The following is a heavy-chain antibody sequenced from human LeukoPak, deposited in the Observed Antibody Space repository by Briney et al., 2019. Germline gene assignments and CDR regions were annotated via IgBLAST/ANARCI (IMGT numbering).Heavy chain of an antibody. CDR1: GYTFTSYG. J-gene: IGHJ5*02. D-gene: IGHD5-12*01. V-gene: IGHV1-18*01. Sequence: APVKVSCKASGYTFTSYGISWVRQAPGQGLEWMGWISAYNGNTNYAQKLQGRVTMTTDTSTSTAYMELRSLRSDDTAVYYCARTPQGTGYSGYVSWFDPWGQGTLVTVSS. CDR2: ISAYNGNT. CDR3: ARTPQGTGYSGYVSWFDP.